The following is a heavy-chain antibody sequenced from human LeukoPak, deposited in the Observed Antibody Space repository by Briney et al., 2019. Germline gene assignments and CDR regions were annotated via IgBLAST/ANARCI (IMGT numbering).Heavy chain of an antibody. CDR3: ARGEYSSSSGFDY. CDR2: IWYDGSNK. CDR1: GFTFNTYG. Sequence: GGSLTLSCAASGFTFNTYGMHWVRQAPGKGLEWVAVIWYDGSNKYYADSVKGRFTISRDNSKSTLYLQMNSLRAEDTAVYYCARGEYSSSSGFDYWGQGTLVTVSS. J-gene: IGHJ4*02. V-gene: IGHV3-33*01. D-gene: IGHD6-6*01.